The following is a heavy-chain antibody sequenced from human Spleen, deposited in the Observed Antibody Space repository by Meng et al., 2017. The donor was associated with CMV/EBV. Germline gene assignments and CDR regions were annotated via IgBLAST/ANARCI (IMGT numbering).Heavy chain of an antibody. V-gene: IGHV3-30*04. Sequence: GESLKISCVASGFTFSTYAVHWVRQAPAKGLEWVAVILYDGSNKYYADSVKGRFTISRDNSKDTLYLQMNSLRAEDTAVYYCARDRIAAVGSGDGMDVWGQGTTVTVSS. CDR1: GFTFSTYA. D-gene: IGHD6-13*01. J-gene: IGHJ6*02. CDR3: ARDRIAAVGSGDGMDV. CDR2: ILYDGSNK.